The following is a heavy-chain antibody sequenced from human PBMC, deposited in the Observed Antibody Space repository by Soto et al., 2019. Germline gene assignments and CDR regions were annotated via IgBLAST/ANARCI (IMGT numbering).Heavy chain of an antibody. CDR2: ISGSGGST. V-gene: IGHV3-23*01. CDR1: GFTFSSYA. J-gene: IGHJ4*02. CDR3: AKTTYYDFWSGYLVLDY. Sequence: GGSLRLSCAASGFTFSSYAMSWVRQAPGKGLEWVSAISGSGGSTYYADSVKGRFTISRDNSKNTLYLQMNSLRAEDTAVYYCAKTTYYDFWSGYLVLDYWGQGTLVTVSS. D-gene: IGHD3-3*01.